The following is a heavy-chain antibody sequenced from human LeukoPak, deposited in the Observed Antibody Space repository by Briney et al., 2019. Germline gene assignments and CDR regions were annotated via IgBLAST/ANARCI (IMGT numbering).Heavy chain of an antibody. CDR2: ISRSGGST. Sequence: PEGSLRLSCAASGITFSSYAMSWVRQAPGKGLEWVSTISRSGGSTYYADSVKGRFTISRDNSKNTVYLQMNSLRAEDTAVYYCAKRGRDGGKALYFFDYWGQGTLVTVSS. D-gene: IGHD2-21*01. J-gene: IGHJ4*02. CDR3: AKRGRDGGKALYFFDY. CDR1: GITFSSYA. V-gene: IGHV3-23*01.